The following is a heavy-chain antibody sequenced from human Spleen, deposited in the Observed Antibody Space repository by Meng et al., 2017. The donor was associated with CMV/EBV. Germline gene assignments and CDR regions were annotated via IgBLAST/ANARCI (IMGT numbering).Heavy chain of an antibody. CDR1: GFTFSSYW. D-gene: IGHD3-3*01. CDR2: IKQDGSEK. J-gene: IGHJ4*02. CDR3: ARAAVLFLEGWGNYFDY. V-gene: IGHV3-7*01. Sequence: GESLKISCAASGFTFSSYWMSWVRQAPGKGLEWVANIKQDGSEKYYVDSVKGRFTISRDNAKNSLYLQMNSLRAEDTAVYYCARAAVLFLEGWGNYFDYWGQGTLVTVSS.